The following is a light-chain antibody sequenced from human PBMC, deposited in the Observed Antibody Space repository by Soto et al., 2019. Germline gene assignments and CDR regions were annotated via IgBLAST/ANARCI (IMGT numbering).Light chain of an antibody. Sequence: EIVMTQSPATLSVSPGERATLACRASQSVSSNLAWYQQKPGQTARLLIYGASTRATGIPARFSASGSGPEFTLTIRSLQSEDFAVYYCQQYNNWPPPYTFGQGTKLVIK. CDR2: GAS. J-gene: IGKJ2*01. CDR3: QQYNNWPPPYT. CDR1: QSVSSN. V-gene: IGKV3-15*01.